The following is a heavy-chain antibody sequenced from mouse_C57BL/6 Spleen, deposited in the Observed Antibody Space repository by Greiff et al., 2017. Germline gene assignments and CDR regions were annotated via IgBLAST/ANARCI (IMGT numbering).Heavy chain of an antibody. Sequence: VQLQQSGAELARPGASVKLSCKASGYTFTSYGISWVKQRTGQGLEWIGEIYPRSGNTYYNEKFKGKATLPADKSSSTAYMELRSLTSADSAVYFCARQVDGYYEFADWGQVTLVSVSA. J-gene: IGHJ3*01. CDR1: GYTFTSYG. CDR2: IYPRSGNT. V-gene: IGHV1-81*01. CDR3: ARQVDGYYEFAD. D-gene: IGHD2-3*01.